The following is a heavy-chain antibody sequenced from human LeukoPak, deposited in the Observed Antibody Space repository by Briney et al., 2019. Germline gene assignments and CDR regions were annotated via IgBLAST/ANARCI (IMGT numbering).Heavy chain of an antibody. CDR3: ARDGFGNPLSY. CDR1: GVTFSSYW. CDR2: IKQDGSEK. J-gene: IGHJ4*02. D-gene: IGHD4-23*01. Sequence: PGGSLRLSCAGSGVTFSSYWMSWVRQAPGKGLEWVANIKQDGSEKYYVDSVKGRFTISRDNAKNSLYLQMNSLRAEDTAVYYCARDGFGNPLSYWGQGALVTVSS. V-gene: IGHV3-7*05.